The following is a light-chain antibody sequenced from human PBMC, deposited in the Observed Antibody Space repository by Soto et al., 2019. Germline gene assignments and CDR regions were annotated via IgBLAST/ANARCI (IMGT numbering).Light chain of an antibody. CDR3: QQYGSSGT. J-gene: IGKJ1*01. CDR2: GAS. CDR1: QSVRNNY. Sequence: EIGLSQSPGTLSLSPGERATLSCRASQSVRNNYLAWYQQKPGQAPRLLIYGASNRATGIPDRFSGSGSGTDFTLTISRLEPEEFAVYYCQQYGSSGTFGQGTKVDIK. V-gene: IGKV3-20*01.